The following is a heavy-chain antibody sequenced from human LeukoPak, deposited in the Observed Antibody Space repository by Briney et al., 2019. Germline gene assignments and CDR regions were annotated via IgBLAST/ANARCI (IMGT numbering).Heavy chain of an antibody. CDR2: MYYSGST. J-gene: IGHJ5*02. D-gene: IGHD3-10*01. CDR3: ARSGLLWFGEYPRPNWFDP. V-gene: IGHV4-59*01. Sequence: SETLSLTCTVSGGSISSYYWSWIRQPPGKGLEWIGYMYYSGSTNYNPSLKSRVTISVDTSKNQFSLKLSSVTAADTAVYYCARSGLLWFGEYPRPNWFDPWGQGTLVTVSS. CDR1: GGSISSYY.